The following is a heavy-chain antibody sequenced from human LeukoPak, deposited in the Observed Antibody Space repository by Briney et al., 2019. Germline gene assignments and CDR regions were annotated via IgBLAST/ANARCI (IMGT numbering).Heavy chain of an antibody. V-gene: IGHV3-74*01. CDR2: INSDGTST. D-gene: IGHD4-17*01. Sequence: GGSLRLSCAASGFTFSSYWMHWVRQAPGKGLVWVSRINSDGTSTNYADSVKGRFTISRDNAKSTLYLQMNSLRAEDTAVYYCARELRIRSASGAFDIWGQGTMVTVSS. CDR1: GFTFSSYW. J-gene: IGHJ3*02. CDR3: ARELRIRSASGAFDI.